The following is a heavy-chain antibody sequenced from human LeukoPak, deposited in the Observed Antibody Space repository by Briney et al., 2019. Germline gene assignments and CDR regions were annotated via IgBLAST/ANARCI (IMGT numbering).Heavy chain of an antibody. D-gene: IGHD3-22*01. V-gene: IGHV3-9*01. CDR3: AKDLSSAITSALVLDV. CDR2: ITWNRDNI. Sequence: PGRSLRLSCTVSGFTFDDYAMHWVRHTPGKGLEWVSGITWNRDNIGYGDSVKGRFTISRDNVKTVLYLQMNSLRPEDTALYYCAKDLSSAITSALVLDVWGQGTTV. J-gene: IGHJ6*02. CDR1: GFTFDDYA.